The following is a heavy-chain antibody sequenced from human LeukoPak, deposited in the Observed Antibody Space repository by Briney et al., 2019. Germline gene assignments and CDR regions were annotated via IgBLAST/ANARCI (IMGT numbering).Heavy chain of an antibody. CDR2: ISADGMDT. V-gene: IGHV3-30*18. J-gene: IGHJ3*02. CDR1: GFPFRTYV. Sequence: GGSLTLSCAASGFPFRTYVMHWVRQAPGKGLEWVALISADGMDTYYADSLKGRFTISRDNSKKTMYLQMHSVSAENTVLYYCAKGAPEAFCGGDCSSLGFDIWGQGTMVTVSS. CDR3: AKGAPEAFCGGDCSSLGFDI. D-gene: IGHD2-21*02.